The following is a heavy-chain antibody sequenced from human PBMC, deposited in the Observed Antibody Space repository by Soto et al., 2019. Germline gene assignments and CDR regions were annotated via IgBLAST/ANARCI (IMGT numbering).Heavy chain of an antibody. V-gene: IGHV1-69*13. Sequence: SVKVSCKASGGTFSSYAISWVRQAPGQGLEWMGGIIPIFGTANYAQKFQGRVTITADESTSTAYMELSSLRSEDTAVYYCARGLGSSSPLASVVDVWGKGTTVTVSS. D-gene: IGHD6-6*01. CDR3: ARGLGSSSPLASVVDV. CDR2: IIPIFGTA. CDR1: GGTFSSYA. J-gene: IGHJ6*04.